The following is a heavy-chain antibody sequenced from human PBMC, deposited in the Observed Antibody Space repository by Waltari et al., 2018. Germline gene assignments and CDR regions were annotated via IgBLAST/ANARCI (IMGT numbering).Heavy chain of an antibody. Sequence: QLQLQESGPGLVKPSETLSLTYTVSGGSISRNSYYWGWIRQPPGKGLEWIGSLFYSGSTYYNPSLKSRVTISVDTSKNQFSLKLSSVSAADTAVYYCERERVGSSDYWGQGTLVTVSS. CDR1: GGSISRNSYY. CDR3: ERERVGSSDY. J-gene: IGHJ4*02. CDR2: LFYSGST. D-gene: IGHD1-26*01. V-gene: IGHV4-39*07.